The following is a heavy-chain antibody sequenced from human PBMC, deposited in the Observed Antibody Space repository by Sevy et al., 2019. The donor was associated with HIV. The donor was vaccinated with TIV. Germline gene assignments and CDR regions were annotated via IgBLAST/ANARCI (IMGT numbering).Heavy chain of an antibody. CDR1: GYTLTELS. Sequence: ASVKVSCKVSGYTLTELSMHWVRQAPGKGLGWMGSFDTEDGETLYAQKFQGRVTMTEDTSTDTAYMELSSLRSEDTAVYYCATNTDYGDSDYWGQGTLVTVSS. J-gene: IGHJ4*02. D-gene: IGHD4-17*01. V-gene: IGHV1-24*01. CDR2: FDTEDGET. CDR3: ATNTDYGDSDY.